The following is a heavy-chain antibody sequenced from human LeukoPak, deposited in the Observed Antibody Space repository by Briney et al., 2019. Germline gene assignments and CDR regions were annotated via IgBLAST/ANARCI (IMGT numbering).Heavy chain of an antibody. CDR2: IRYDGSNK. Sequence: GGSLRLSCAASGFTFNSYGMHWVRQAPGKGLEWVAFIRYDGSNKYYADSVKGRFTISRDNSKNTLYLQMNSLRVEDTAVYYCATLPYYYDSSGSYYFDYWGQGTLVTVSS. CDR1: GFTFNSYG. V-gene: IGHV3-30*02. D-gene: IGHD3-22*01. J-gene: IGHJ4*02. CDR3: ATLPYYYDSSGSYYFDY.